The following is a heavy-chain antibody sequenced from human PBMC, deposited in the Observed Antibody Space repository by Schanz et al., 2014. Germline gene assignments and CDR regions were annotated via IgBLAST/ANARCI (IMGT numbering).Heavy chain of an antibody. CDR1: GYIFINSA. J-gene: IGHJ5*02. V-gene: IGHV1-18*01. CDR2: ISVYTGTT. Sequence: QLQLVQSGPEVKKPGATVKVSCKASGYIFINSAISWVRQAPGQGLEWMGWISVYTGTTKYGQKVQGRVTMTADTSTNTAYMELRSLRSDDTAVYYCAKAEYDILTGSYSRLDPWGQGTLVTVSS. CDR3: AKAEYDILTGSYSRLDP. D-gene: IGHD3-9*01.